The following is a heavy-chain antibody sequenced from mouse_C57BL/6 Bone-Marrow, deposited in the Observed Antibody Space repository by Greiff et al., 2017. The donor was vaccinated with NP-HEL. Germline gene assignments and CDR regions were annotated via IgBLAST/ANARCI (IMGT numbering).Heavy chain of an antibody. V-gene: IGHV1-52*01. CDR1: GYTFTSYW. D-gene: IGHD1-1*01. J-gene: IGHJ1*03. Sequence: QVQLQQPGAELVRPGSSVKLSCKASGYTFTSYWMHWVKQRPIQGLEWIGNIDPSDSETPYNQKFKDKATLTVDKSSSTAYMQLSSLTSEDSAVYYCAICSYYYGSSHPYWYFDVWGTGTTVTVSS. CDR2: IDPSDSET. CDR3: AICSYYYGSSHPYWYFDV.